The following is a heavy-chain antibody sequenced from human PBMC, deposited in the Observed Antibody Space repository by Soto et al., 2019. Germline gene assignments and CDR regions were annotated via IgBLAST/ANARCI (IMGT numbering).Heavy chain of an antibody. V-gene: IGHV6-1*01. J-gene: IGHJ5*02. CDR2: TYYRSKWYN. CDR1: GYSVSSNSAA. CDR3: AREEILTAYNLFDP. Sequence: PSQTLSLTCAISGYSVSSNSAAWNWIRQSPSRGLEWLGRTYYRSKWYNDYAVSVKGRITINPDTSKNQFSLQLSSVTPEDTAVYFCAREEILTAYNLFDPWGQGTLVTVSS. D-gene: IGHD5-18*01.